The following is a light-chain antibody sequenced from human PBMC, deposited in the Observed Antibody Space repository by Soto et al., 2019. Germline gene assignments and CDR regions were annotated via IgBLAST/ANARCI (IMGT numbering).Light chain of an antibody. CDR3: QQADSHSRT. V-gene: IGKV1-12*01. CDR1: QDISTW. J-gene: IGKJ4*01. CDR2: FAF. Sequence: DIQMSQSPSSLSASVGDRFTITCRASQDISTWLTWYQQKPGKAPKLLIYFAFNLESEVPSRFIGSGSGTEFTLTITSLQPEDFATYYCQQADSHSRTFGEGTKVDIK.